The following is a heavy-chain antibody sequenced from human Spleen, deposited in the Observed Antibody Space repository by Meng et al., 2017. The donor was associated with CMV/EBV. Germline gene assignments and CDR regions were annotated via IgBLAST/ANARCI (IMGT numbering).Heavy chain of an antibody. D-gene: IGHD3-16*01. V-gene: IGHV3-23*01. CDR2: ISGSGGST. J-gene: IGHJ6*02. CDR1: GFTFSSYA. CDR3: ARKSIRGRDYYGMDV. Sequence: GESLKISCAASGFTFSSYAMSWVRQAPGKGLEWVSAISGSGGSTYYADSVKGRFTISRDNSKNTLYLQMNSLRAEDTAVYYCARKSIRGRDYYGMDVWGQGTTVTVSS.